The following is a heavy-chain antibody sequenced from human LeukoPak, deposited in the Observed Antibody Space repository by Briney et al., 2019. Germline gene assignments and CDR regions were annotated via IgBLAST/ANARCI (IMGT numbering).Heavy chain of an antibody. CDR2: MDPNSGNA. D-gene: IGHD5-24*01. CDR3: ARGLLTQRDGYKTPYY. CDR1: GYTFTSYD. J-gene: IGHJ4*02. Sequence: ASVKVSCKASGYTFTSYDINWVRQATGQGLEWMGWMDPNSGNAGFAQKFQGRVTMTRNTPISTAYMELSSLRSDDTAVYYCARGLLTQRDGYKTPYYWGQGSLVTVSS. V-gene: IGHV1-8*01.